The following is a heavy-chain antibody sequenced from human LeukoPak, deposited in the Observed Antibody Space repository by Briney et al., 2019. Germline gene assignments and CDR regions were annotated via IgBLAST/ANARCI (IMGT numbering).Heavy chain of an antibody. CDR2: MYYSGSS. D-gene: IGHD3-22*01. J-gene: IGHJ3*02. V-gene: IGHV4-39*01. CDR1: GGSISSSSYY. Sequence: SETLSLTCTVSGGSISSSSYYWGWIRQPPGKGLEWIGNMYYSGSSYYNPSLKSRVTISVDTSKNQFSLKLSSVTAADTAVYYGATDSSGSSDAFDIWGQGTMVTVSS. CDR3: ATDSSGSSDAFDI.